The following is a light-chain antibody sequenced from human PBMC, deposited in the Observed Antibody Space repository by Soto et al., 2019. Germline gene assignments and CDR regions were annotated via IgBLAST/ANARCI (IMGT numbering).Light chain of an antibody. J-gene: IGKJ3*01. V-gene: IGKV3-11*01. CDR3: QQRSNWPIT. Sequence: EIVLTQSPATLSLSTGERATLSCRASQSVSSYLAWYQQKPGQAPRLLIYDASNRATGIPARFSGSGSGTDFTLTISSLEPEDFAVYYCQQRSNWPITFGPGTKVD. CDR2: DAS. CDR1: QSVSSY.